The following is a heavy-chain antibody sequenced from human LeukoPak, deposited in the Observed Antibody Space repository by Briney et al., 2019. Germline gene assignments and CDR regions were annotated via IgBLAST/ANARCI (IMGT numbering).Heavy chain of an antibody. Sequence: GGSLRLSCATSGFTFSSYAMSWVRQAPGKGLEWVSGISGSGDSTYYADSVKGRFTISRDNSKNTLYLQMNSLRAEDTAVYYCAKALWFGEFGDSYGMDVWGQGTTVTVSS. CDR3: AKALWFGEFGDSYGMDV. V-gene: IGHV3-23*01. D-gene: IGHD3-10*01. CDR1: GFTFSSYA. J-gene: IGHJ6*02. CDR2: ISGSGDST.